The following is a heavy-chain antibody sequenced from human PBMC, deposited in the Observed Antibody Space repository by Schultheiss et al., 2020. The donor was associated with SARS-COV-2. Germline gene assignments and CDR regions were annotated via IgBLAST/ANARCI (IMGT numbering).Heavy chain of an antibody. CDR2: IIPILGIA. CDR3: ARDHGEYQLLFYYYYGMDV. J-gene: IGHJ6*02. Sequence: SVKVSCKASGGTFSSYTISWVRQAPGQGLEWMGRIIPILGIANYAQKFQGRVTITADKSTSTAYMELSSLRSEDTAVYYCARDHGEYQLLFYYYYGMDVWGQGTTVTVSS. CDR1: GGTFSSYT. V-gene: IGHV1-69*04. D-gene: IGHD2-2*01.